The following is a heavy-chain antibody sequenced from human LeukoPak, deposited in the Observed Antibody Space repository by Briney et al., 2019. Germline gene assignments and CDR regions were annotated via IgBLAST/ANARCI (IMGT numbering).Heavy chain of an antibody. CDR1: EFPFSNYG. V-gene: IGHV3-23*01. Sequence: PGGSLRLSCAASEFPFSNYGMSWVRQAPGKGLEWVSAISGSGGSTYYADSVKGRFTISRDNSKNTLYLQMNSLRAEDTAVYYCAKEGFYCSGGSCYSFYYYYMDVWGKGTTVTVSS. CDR3: AKEGFYCSGGSCYSFYYYYMDV. J-gene: IGHJ6*03. CDR2: ISGSGGST. D-gene: IGHD2-15*01.